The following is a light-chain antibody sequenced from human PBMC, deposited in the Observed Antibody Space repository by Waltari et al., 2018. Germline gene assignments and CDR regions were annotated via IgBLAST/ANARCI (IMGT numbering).Light chain of an antibody. CDR2: EVS. CDR1: DGDVGAYAF. V-gene: IGLV2-14*01. CDR3: SSYTTSSAPGV. J-gene: IGLJ1*01. Sequence: QSALTQPASVSGPPGQSITISGSGTDGDVGAYAFVSWYQQHPGKAPHLIIYEVSTRPSGISNRFSASKSGNTASLTISGLQAEDEADYYCSSYTTSSAPGVFGTGTRVTVL.